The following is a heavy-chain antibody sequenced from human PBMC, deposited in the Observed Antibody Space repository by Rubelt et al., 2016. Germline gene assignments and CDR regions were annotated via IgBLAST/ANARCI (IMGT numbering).Heavy chain of an antibody. V-gene: IGHV3-74*02. CDR3: TRSMATAQ. CDR2: INNDGSST. D-gene: IGHD5-24*01. CDR1: GFTFSSYG. Sequence: EVQLVESGGGLLQPGGSLRLSCAASGFTFSSYGMSWVRQSPGKGLVWVSHINNDGSSTSYADSVKGRFTISRDNAKNTLYLQMNRLRAEDTAVYYCTRSMATAQWGQGTLVTVSS. J-gene: IGHJ4*02.